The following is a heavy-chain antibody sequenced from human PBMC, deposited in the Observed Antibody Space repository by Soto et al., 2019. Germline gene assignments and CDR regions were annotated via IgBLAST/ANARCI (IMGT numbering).Heavy chain of an antibody. CDR1: GYTLTSYD. V-gene: IGHV1-46*01. J-gene: IGHJ6*02. CDR3: ARDRTDYGDYGDGYYYYYGMDV. CDR2: INPRGGST. Sequence: GASVKVSCKASGYTLTSYDMHWVRQAPGQGLEWMGIINPRGGSTSYAQKFQGRVPMTRDTYTSTVYMELSSLRSEDTAVYYCARDRTDYGDYGDGYYYYYGMDVWGQGTTVTVSS. D-gene: IGHD4-17*01.